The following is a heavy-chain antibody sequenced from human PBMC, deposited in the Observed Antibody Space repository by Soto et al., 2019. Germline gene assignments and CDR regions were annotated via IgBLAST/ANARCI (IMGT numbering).Heavy chain of an antibody. V-gene: IGHV1-69*13. J-gene: IGHJ4*02. CDR1: GGTFSTFG. Sequence: SVKVSCKASGGTFSTFGISWVRQAPGQGLEWMGGIIPFFGTARYSQKFEDRITITADESTNTVYMDLRSLTSEDTAIYYCAKSAPMDAGDKYYYDFWGQGALVTVPS. D-gene: IGHD4-17*01. CDR3: AKSAPMDAGDKYYYDF. CDR2: IIPFFGTA.